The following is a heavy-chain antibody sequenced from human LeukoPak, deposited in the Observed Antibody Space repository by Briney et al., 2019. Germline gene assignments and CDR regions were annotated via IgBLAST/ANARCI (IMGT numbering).Heavy chain of an antibody. Sequence: GESLKISCKVSGYSFTFYWIAWVRQMPGKGLEWVGIIYPGDSDTRYSPSFQGQVSISADKSISTAYLQWSSLKASDSAMYYCARVPNYDFWSGHSFYFDYWGQETLVTVSS. CDR2: IYPGDSDT. J-gene: IGHJ4*02. V-gene: IGHV5-51*01. CDR1: GYSFTFYW. CDR3: ARVPNYDFWSGHSFYFDY. D-gene: IGHD3-3*01.